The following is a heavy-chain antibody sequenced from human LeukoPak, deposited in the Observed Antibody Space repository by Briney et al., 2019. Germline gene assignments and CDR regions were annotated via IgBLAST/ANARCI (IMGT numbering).Heavy chain of an antibody. J-gene: IGHJ6*02. CDR2: ISGSGGST. D-gene: IGHD2-2*02. Sequence: PGGSLRLSCAASGFTFSSYAMSWVRQAPGKGLEWVSAISGSGGSTYYADSVKGRFTISRDNSKNTLYLQMNSLRAEDTAVYYCARDGPIVVVPAAIRPIDQRYKEQYYYGMDVWGQGTTVTVSS. CDR3: ARDGPIVVVPAAIRPIDQRYKEQYYYGMDV. V-gene: IGHV3-23*01. CDR1: GFTFSSYA.